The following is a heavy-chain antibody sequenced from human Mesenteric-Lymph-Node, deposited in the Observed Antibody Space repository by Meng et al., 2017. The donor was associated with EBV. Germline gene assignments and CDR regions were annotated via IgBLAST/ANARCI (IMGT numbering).Heavy chain of an antibody. J-gene: IGHJ5*02. D-gene: IGHD3-22*01. Sequence: EVQLLVSXXGLVQXGGSLRLSCSASGFTFSNYAMSWVRQAPGKGLEWVSVISDGSTYYADSVKGRFTISRDDPKNTLYLQMNSLRADDTAVYYCAKAADYYYDRSGYYYDPWGQGTLVTVSS. CDR2: ISDGST. V-gene: IGHV3-23*01. CDR3: AKAADYYYDRSGYYYDP. CDR1: GFTFSNYA.